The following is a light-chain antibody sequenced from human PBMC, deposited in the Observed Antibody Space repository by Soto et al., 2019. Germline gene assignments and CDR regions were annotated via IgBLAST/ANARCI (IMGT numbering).Light chain of an antibody. CDR2: GAS. CDR1: QSVSGSY. CDR3: QLYGSSSIT. Sequence: EIVLTQSPGTLSLSPGERATLSCRASQSVSGSYLAWYQQKPGQAPRLLIYGASSRATGIPDRFSGSWSGADCTLTISRLEPEDVAVYYCQLYGSSSITLCQGTRLEIK. V-gene: IGKV3-20*01. J-gene: IGKJ5*01.